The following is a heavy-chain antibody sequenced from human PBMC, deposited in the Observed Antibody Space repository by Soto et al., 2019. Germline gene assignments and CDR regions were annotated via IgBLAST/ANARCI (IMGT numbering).Heavy chain of an antibody. D-gene: IGHD6-13*01. J-gene: IGHJ4*02. V-gene: IGHV4-39*01. CDR2: IYYSGRT. Sequence: SETLSLTCTFSVSSITHRTHYWKCIRQPPGKGLEWFGSIYYSGRTSYNPSLKGRLTLSVEMSKSPFSLRLSSVTAADTALYYCARHEISSWGFDSWGQGALVTVSS. CDR1: VSSITHRTHY. CDR3: ARHEISSWGFDS.